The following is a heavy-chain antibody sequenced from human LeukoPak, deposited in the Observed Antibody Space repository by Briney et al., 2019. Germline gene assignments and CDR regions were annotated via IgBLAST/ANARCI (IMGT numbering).Heavy chain of an antibody. CDR1: GYTFTSYY. J-gene: IGHJ4*02. D-gene: IGHD3-16*01. CDR2: INPSGGST. Sequence: GASVKVSCKASGYTFTSYYMHWVRQAPGQGLEWMGIINPSGGSTSYAQKFQGRVTMTRDTSTSTVYMELSSLRSEDTAVYYCARVAYDYVWESYSHYFDYWGQGTLVTVSS. CDR3: ARVAYDYVWESYSHYFDY. V-gene: IGHV1-46*01.